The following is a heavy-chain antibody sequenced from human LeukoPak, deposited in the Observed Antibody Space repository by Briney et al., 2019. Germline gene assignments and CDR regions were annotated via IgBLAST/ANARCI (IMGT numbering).Heavy chain of an antibody. V-gene: IGHV4-4*07. CDR3: ARGVYYGSGSYYAGSAFDI. D-gene: IGHD3-10*01. CDR1: GGSISSYY. J-gene: IGHJ3*02. CDR2: IYTSGST. Sequence: SETLSLTCTVSGGSISSYYWSWIRQPAGKGPEWIGRIYTSGSTNYNPSLKSRVTMSVDTSKNQFSLKLSSVTAADTAVYYCARGVYYGSGSYYAGSAFDIWGQGTMVTVSS.